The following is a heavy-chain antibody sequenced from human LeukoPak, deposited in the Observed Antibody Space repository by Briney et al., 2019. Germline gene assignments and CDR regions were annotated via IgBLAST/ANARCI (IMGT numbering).Heavy chain of an antibody. CDR3: GTDSSGYYPTLIDY. CDR2: IIPILGIA. CDR1: GGTFSSYA. J-gene: IGHJ4*02. D-gene: IGHD3-22*01. Sequence: VKVSCKASGGTFSSYAISWVRQAPGQGLEWMGRIIPILGIANYAQKFQGRVTITADKSTSTAYMELSSLRSEDTAVYYCGTDSSGYYPTLIDYWGQGTLVTVSS. V-gene: IGHV1-69*04.